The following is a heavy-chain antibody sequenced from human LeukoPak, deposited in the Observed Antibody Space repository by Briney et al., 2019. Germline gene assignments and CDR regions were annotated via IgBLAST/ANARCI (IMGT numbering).Heavy chain of an antibody. D-gene: IGHD1/OR15-1a*01. CDR2: ISGSGGST. V-gene: IGHV3-23*01. CDR3: ARDLSHDSSWNKNS. J-gene: IGHJ5*02. CDR1: GFTFSSYA. Sequence: GGSLRLSCAASGFTFSSYAMSWVRQAPGKGLEWVSVISGSGGSTYYADSVQGRFTISRDIPKNTLYLQMNSLRVEDTAIYYCARDLSHDSSWNKNSWGQGTLVPVSP.